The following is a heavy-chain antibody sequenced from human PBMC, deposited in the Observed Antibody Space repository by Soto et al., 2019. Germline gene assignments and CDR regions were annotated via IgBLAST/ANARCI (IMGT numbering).Heavy chain of an antibody. CDR3: ARQGSGSEYPQYFYYGMDV. CDR2: INPNSGAA. CDR1: GYTFTAYY. J-gene: IGHJ6*02. V-gene: IGHV1-2*02. Sequence: VELVQSGAEVEKPGAAVRISCKTSGYTFTAYYIHWVRQAPGQGLEWMGWINPNSGAANYAQKFQGRVTMTRDTSISTVYMELTKMRSEDTTIYYCARQGSGSEYPQYFYYGMDVWGQGTTAAASS. D-gene: IGHD5-12*01.